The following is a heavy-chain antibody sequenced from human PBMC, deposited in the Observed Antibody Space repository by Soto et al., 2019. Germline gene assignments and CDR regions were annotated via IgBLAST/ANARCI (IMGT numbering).Heavy chain of an antibody. D-gene: IGHD2-21*01. V-gene: IGHV3-23*01. CDR2: ISDSGDST. Sequence: EVQILESGGDLVQPGGSLRLSCAAAGFTFSNYAMNWVRQAPGKGLEWVSGISDSGDSTFYEDSVKGRFTISRDNSKNTLYLQLSSLRAEDTAIYYGAKGRCASCYFADYWGQGSLVTVSS. CDR3: AKGRCASCYFADY. J-gene: IGHJ4*02. CDR1: GFTFSNYA.